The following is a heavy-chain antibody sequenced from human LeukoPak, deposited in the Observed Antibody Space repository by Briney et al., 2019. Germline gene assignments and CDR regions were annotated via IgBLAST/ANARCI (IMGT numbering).Heavy chain of an antibody. CDR2: IYYSGST. D-gene: IGHD6-25*01. V-gene: IGHV4-39*07. J-gene: IGHJ5*02. CDR1: GGSISSNRYY. Sequence: SETLSLTCTVSGGSISSNRYYWGWIRQPPGKGLEWIGSIYYSGSTYYNPPLKSRVTISVDTSKNQFSLKLSSVTAADTAVYYCARGDSSGHNWLDPWGQGTLVTVSS. CDR3: ARGDSSGHNWLDP.